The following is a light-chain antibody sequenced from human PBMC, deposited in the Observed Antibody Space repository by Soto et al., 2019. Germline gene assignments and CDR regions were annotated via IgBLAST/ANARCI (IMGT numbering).Light chain of an antibody. V-gene: IGKV3-20*01. CDR3: HQYDSSPWK. Sequence: EIVLTQSPGTLSLSPGERATLSCRASQSVSSSYLAWYQQKPGQAPRLLIYGASSRATGIPDRFSGSGSGTDFTLTISRLEPEDFAVYYCHQYDSSPWKFGQGTKVDIK. CDR1: QSVSSSY. CDR2: GAS. J-gene: IGKJ1*01.